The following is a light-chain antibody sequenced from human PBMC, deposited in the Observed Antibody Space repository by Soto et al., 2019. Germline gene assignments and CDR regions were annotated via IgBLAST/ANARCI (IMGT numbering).Light chain of an antibody. CDR2: SNN. Sequence: QSVLTQPPSASGTPGQRVTIACSGSSSNIGSNTVNWYQQLPGTAPKLLIYSNNKRPSGVPDRLSGSKSGTSASLAISGLQSEDEADCYCAAWDDSLNGSYVFGTGTKVTVL. J-gene: IGLJ1*01. CDR1: SSNIGSNT. V-gene: IGLV1-44*01. CDR3: AAWDDSLNGSYV.